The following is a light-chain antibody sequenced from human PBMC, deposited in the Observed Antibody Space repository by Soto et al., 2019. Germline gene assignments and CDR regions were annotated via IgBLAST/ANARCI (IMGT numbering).Light chain of an antibody. CDR3: QQYNNWRRT. CDR1: QSVSSN. V-gene: IGKV3-15*01. J-gene: IGKJ1*01. CDR2: GAT. Sequence: EIVMTQSAATLSASPGERATLSCRASQSVSSNLPWYQQKPGQAPRLLIYGATTTATGIPARFSGSGSGPEFTLTISSLRPEDFAAYCCQQYNNWRRTCGQGTKVEIK.